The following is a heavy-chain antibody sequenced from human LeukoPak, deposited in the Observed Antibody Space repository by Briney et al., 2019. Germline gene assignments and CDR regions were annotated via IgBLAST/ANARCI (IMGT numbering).Heavy chain of an antibody. V-gene: IGHV3-48*03. CDR1: GFTFSSYE. J-gene: IGHJ3*02. CDR3: ARDGYCSSTSCYGDPGAFDI. Sequence: PGGSLRLSCAASGFTFSSYEMNWVRQAPGKGLEWVSYISSSGSTIYYADSVKGRFTISRDNAKNSLYLQMNSLRAEDTAVYYCARDGYCSSTSCYGDPGAFDIWGQGTMVTVSS. D-gene: IGHD2-2*03. CDR2: ISSSGSTI.